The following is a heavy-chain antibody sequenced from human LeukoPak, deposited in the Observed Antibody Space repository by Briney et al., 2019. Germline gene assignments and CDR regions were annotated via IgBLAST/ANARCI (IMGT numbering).Heavy chain of an antibody. J-gene: IGHJ4*02. V-gene: IGHV3-23*01. D-gene: IGHD3-10*01. CDR3: AKRGVVIRVFLVGFHKEAYYFDS. Sequence: GGSLSLSCAVSGITLSNYGMSWVRQAPGKGLEWVAGLSGSGGGTNYADSVQGRFTISRDNPKNTLYLQMNSLRAEDTAVYFCAKRGVVIRVFLVGFHKEAYYFDSWGQRALVTVSS. CDR2: LSGSGGGT. CDR1: GITLSNYG.